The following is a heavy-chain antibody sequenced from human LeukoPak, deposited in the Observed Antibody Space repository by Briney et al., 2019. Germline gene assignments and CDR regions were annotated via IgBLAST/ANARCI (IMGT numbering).Heavy chain of an antibody. V-gene: IGHV1-2*02. CDR1: GYSFTGYY. Sequence: ASVKVSCKASGYSFTGYYIHWLRQAPGQRLEWMGWINPYSGETNYARKFQGRVTMTRDTSISTAYMELSGLTSDDTSVYYCFSYDSSANFDTWGQGTLVTVSS. CDR2: INPYSGET. J-gene: IGHJ4*02. CDR3: FSYDSSANFDT. D-gene: IGHD3-22*01.